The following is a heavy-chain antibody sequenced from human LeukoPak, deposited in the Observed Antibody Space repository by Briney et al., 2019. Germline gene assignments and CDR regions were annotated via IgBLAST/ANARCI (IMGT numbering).Heavy chain of an antibody. D-gene: IGHD3-3*01. J-gene: IGHJ4*02. CDR2: IYYSGST. V-gene: IGHV4-39*01. CDR3: ARQIGRFLEWSKYYFDY. CDR1: GGSISSSSYY. Sequence: PSETLYLTCTVSGGSISSSSYYWGWIRQPPGKGLEWIGSIYYSGSTYYNPSLKSRVTISVDTSKNQFSLKLSSVTAADTAVYYCARQIGRFLEWSKYYFDYWGQGTLVTVSS.